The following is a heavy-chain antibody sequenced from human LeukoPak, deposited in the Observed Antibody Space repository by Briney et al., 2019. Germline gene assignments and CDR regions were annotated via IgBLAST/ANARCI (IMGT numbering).Heavy chain of an antibody. D-gene: IGHD3-10*01. CDR3: VRNGWFVDNNWFEP. CDR1: GFTFSSYS. Sequence: RAGGCLRLSCAASGFTFSSYSMNWVRQATGKGLEWVLYISSASNTIYYADSVKGRFTISRDNAKNSLYLQMNSLCDEDTGMYERVRNGWFVDNNWFEPWGQGTMVTVSS. V-gene: IGHV3-48*02. J-gene: IGHJ5*02. CDR2: ISSASNTI.